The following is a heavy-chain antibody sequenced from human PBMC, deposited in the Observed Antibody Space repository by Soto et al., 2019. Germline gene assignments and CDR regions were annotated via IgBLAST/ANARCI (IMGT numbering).Heavy chain of an antibody. CDR3: AGEYLGGLRLRSHLGY. V-gene: IGHV4-59*01. D-gene: IGHD5-12*01. J-gene: IGHJ4*02. CDR1: GGSISSYY. CDR2: IYYSGGS. Sequence: SETLSLTCTVSGGSISSYYWSWIRQPPGKRLEWIGYIYYSGGSNYNPSLKSRVTIPVDTSKNQFSLKLSSVTAADTAVYYCAGEYLGGLRLRSHLGYWGQGTLVTVSS.